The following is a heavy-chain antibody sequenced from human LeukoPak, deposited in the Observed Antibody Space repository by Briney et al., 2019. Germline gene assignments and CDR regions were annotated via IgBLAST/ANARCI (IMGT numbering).Heavy chain of an antibody. CDR1: GYSISSGYY. Sequence: SETLSLTCTVSGYSISSGYYWGWIRQPPGKGLEWIGSIYHSGSTYYNPSLKSRVTISVDTSKNQFSLKLSSVTAADTAVYYCARGGHSSGYFDDDAFDIWGQGTMVTVSS. V-gene: IGHV4-38-2*02. J-gene: IGHJ3*02. CDR2: IYHSGST. D-gene: IGHD3-22*01. CDR3: ARGGHSSGYFDDDAFDI.